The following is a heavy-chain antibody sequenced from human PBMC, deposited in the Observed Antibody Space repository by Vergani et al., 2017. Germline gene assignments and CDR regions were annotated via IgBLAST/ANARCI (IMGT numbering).Heavy chain of an antibody. CDR2: IDWNDNK. CDR3: ARIRRRGRSGYDIFDF. J-gene: IGHJ4*02. D-gene: IGHD5-12*01. CDR1: GFSILTSEMC. V-gene: IGHV2-70*01. Sequence: QVTLRESGPALVKPTQTLTLTCTFSGFSILTSEMCVSWIRQPPGKALEWLALIDWNDNKYFNTSLKTRLTISKDAPKNQVVLTMTNMDPVDTATYSWARIRRRGRSGYDIFDFWGQGILVTVAS.